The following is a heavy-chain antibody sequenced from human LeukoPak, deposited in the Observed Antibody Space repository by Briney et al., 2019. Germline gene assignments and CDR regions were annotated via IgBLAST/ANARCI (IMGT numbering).Heavy chain of an antibody. CDR1: RFTFSSYA. J-gene: IGHJ4*02. CDR2: ISGSGGST. CDR3: AKDRYDILTGYYTDY. D-gene: IGHD3-9*01. V-gene: IGHV3-23*01. Sequence: PGGSLRLSCVASRFTFSSYAMSWVRQAPGKGLEWVSAISGSGGSTYYADSVKGRFTISRDNSKNTLYLQMNSLRAEDTAVYYCAKDRYDILTGYYTDYWGQGTLVTVSS.